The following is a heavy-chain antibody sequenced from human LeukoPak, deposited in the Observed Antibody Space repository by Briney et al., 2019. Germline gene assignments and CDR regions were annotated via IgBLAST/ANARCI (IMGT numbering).Heavy chain of an antibody. CDR3: ARDPSGYSHAGFDY. CDR1: GYTFTGYY. J-gene: IGHJ4*02. Sequence: ASVKVSCKASGYTFTGYYMHWVRQAPGQGLEWMGWINPNSGGRNYAQKFQGRVTMTRDTSISTAYMELSRLTSDDTAVYYCARDPSGYSHAGFDYWGQGTLVTVSS. V-gene: IGHV1-2*02. CDR2: INPNSGGR. D-gene: IGHD5-18*01.